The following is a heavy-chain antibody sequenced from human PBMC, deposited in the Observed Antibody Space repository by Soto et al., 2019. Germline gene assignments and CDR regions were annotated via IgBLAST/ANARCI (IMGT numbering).Heavy chain of an antibody. J-gene: IGHJ6*03. V-gene: IGHV1-8*01. CDR1: GYTFTSYD. Sequence: QVQLVQSGAEVKKPGASVKVSCKDSGYTFTSYDINWVRQATGQGLEWMGWMNPNSGNTGYAQKFQGRVTMTRNTSISTAYMELSSLRSEDTAVYYCARARGYCSSTSCSGHYYYYMDVWGKGTTVTVSS. CDR3: ARARGYCSSTSCSGHYYYYMDV. CDR2: MNPNSGNT. D-gene: IGHD2-2*01.